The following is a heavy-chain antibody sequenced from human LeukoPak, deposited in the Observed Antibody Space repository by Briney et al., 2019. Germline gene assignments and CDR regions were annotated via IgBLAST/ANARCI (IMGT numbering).Heavy chain of an antibody. V-gene: IGHV3-33*01. D-gene: IGHD2-21*02. CDR2: IWYDGSNK. CDR3: AREVVTAVASWFDP. CDR1: AFTLRSCG. Sequence: PGRSLRLSCPASAFTLRSCGMHWVRQAPGKGLEWVAVIWYDGSNKYYADSVKGRFTISRDNSKNTLYLQMNSLRAEDTAVYYCAREVVTAVASWFDPWGQGTLVSVSS. J-gene: IGHJ5*02.